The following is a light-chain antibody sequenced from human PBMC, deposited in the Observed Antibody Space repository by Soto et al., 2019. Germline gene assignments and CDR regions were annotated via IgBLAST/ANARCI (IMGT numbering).Light chain of an antibody. CDR1: QSVSSN. J-gene: IGKJ1*01. CDR2: GAS. V-gene: IGKV3-15*01. CDR3: QQYNNWRGP. Sequence: EIVMTQSPATLSVSPGERATLSCRASQSVSSNLAWYQQKPGQAPRLLIYGASTRATDIPARFSGSGSGTEFTLTINSLQSEDFAVYYCQQYNNWRGPFGQGTKVEIQ.